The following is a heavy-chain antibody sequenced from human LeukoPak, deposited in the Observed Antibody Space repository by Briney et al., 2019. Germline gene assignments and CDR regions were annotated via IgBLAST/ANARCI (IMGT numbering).Heavy chain of an antibody. Sequence: ASVKVSCKASGYTFTSYFMHWVRQAPGQGLEWMGWISVYNGKTNYAQKLQGRVTTTTDTSTSTAYMELRSLRSDDTAVYYCARAYYYDSSGYYGDYWGQGTLVTVSS. CDR2: ISVYNGKT. V-gene: IGHV1-18*04. J-gene: IGHJ4*02. CDR1: GYTFTSYF. D-gene: IGHD3-22*01. CDR3: ARAYYYDSSGYYGDY.